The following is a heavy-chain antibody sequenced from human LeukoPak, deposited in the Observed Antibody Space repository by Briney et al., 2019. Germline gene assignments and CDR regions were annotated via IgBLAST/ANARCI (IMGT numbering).Heavy chain of an antibody. CDR1: GYSFTSYW. V-gene: IGHV5-51*01. CDR2: IYPGDSDT. J-gene: IGHJ6*03. D-gene: IGHD1-26*01. Sequence: GESLKISCKGSGYSFTSYWIGWVRQMPGKGLEWMGIIYPGDSDTRYSPSFQGQVTISADKSISTAYLQWSSLKASDTAMYYCARVGYSGSYYYYMDVWGKGTTVTISS. CDR3: ARVGYSGSYYYYMDV.